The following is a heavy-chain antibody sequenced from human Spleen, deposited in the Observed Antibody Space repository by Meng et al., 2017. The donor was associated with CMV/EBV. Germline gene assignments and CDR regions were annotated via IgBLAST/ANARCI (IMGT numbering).Heavy chain of an antibody. V-gene: IGHV4-4*02. D-gene: IGHD2-21*02. Sequence: QVQRQGPGPGLGTPSGTLSLTCAVSGGSRSSRNWRSWVRQPPGKGLEWIGEIYHSGSNNYNPYLKSRVTISVDESKNQFSLRLSSVTAADTAVYYCARVGAYCGGDCYHPRWGQGTLVTVSS. CDR3: ARVGAYCGGDCYHPR. CDR1: GGSRSSRNW. CDR2: IYHSGSN. J-gene: IGHJ4*02.